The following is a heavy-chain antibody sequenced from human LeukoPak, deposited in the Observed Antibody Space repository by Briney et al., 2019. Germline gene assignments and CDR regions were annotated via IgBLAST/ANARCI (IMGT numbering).Heavy chain of an antibody. V-gene: IGHV3-21*01. D-gene: IGHD6-19*01. CDR3: VRGRPSSGWSWGTFDY. CDR2: ISSSSSYI. J-gene: IGHJ4*02. CDR1: GFTFSSYS. Sequence: PGGSQRLSCAASGFTFSSYSMNWVRQAPGKGLEWVSSISSSSSYIYYADSVKGRFTISRDNAKNSLYLQMNSLRAEDTAVYYCVRGRPSSGWSWGTFDYWGQGTLVTVSS.